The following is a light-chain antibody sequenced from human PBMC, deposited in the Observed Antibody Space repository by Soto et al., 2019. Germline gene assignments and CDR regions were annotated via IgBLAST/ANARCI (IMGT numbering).Light chain of an antibody. Sequence: QSVLTQPPSASGSIAQSVTISCTGTKNDIGVYDFVSWDQHHPGKAPRLIIYEVVQRPSGVPDRFSGSKSGNTASLTVSGLQAADEADYFCKSYAGSNTYVFGSGTKV. V-gene: IGLV2-8*01. CDR3: KSYAGSNTYV. CDR1: KNDIGVYDF. J-gene: IGLJ1*01. CDR2: EVV.